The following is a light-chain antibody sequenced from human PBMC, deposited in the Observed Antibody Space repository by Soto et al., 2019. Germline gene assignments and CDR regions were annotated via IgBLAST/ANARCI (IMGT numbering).Light chain of an antibody. CDR3: MQRIDFPIT. CDR2: TPS. Sequence: DIVMTQTPLSLPGTPVDAASISFRSSQTLSASDDGNTYLDWYLQKPGQSPQLLIYTPSSRASGVPERFSGSGSGTDFTLKISRVEAEDVGVYYCMQRIDFPITFGQGTRLEIK. J-gene: IGKJ5*01. V-gene: IGKV2-40*01. CDR1: QTLSASDDGNTY.